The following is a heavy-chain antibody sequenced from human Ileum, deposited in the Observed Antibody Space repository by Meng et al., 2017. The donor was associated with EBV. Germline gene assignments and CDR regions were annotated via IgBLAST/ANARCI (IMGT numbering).Heavy chain of an antibody. Sequence: QVQLEESGPGLVMPSGTLCLTCAVSGGPISSSNWWSWVRQPPGKGLEWIGEIYHSGSTNYNPSLKSRVTISVDKSKNQFSLKLSSVTAADTAVYYCAREVAAAGGFDYWGQGTLVTVSS. CDR1: GGPISSSNW. CDR2: IYHSGST. V-gene: IGHV4-4*02. D-gene: IGHD6-13*01. CDR3: AREVAAAGGFDY. J-gene: IGHJ4*02.